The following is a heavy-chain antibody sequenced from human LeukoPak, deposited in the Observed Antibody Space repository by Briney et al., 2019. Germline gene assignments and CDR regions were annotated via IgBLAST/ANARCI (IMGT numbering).Heavy chain of an antibody. J-gene: IGHJ1*01. D-gene: IGHD2-21*02. Sequence: GGSXXLSCAASGFTFSSXAMSWVXQXXGXGXGWXSXXSGAGDNTYYADSVKGRFTIFRDNSKNTLYLQMNSLRAEDTAVYYCAREAYCGGDCYRYFQHWGQGTLVTVSS. CDR3: AREAYCGGDCYRYFQH. CDR1: GFTFSSXA. CDR2: XSGAGDNT. V-gene: IGHV3-23*01.